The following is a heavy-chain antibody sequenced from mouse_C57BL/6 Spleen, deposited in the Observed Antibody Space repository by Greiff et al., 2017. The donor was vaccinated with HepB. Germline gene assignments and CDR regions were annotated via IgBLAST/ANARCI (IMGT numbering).Heavy chain of an antibody. V-gene: IGHV1-4*01. J-gene: IGHJ4*01. Sequence: LEESGAELARPGASVKMSCKASGYTFTSYTMHWVKQRPGQGLEWIGYINPSSGYTKYNQKFKDKATLTADKSSSTAYMQLSSLTSEDSAVYYCASQGDYDVGAMDYWGQGTSVTVSS. CDR1: GYTFTSYT. CDR3: ASQGDYDVGAMDY. D-gene: IGHD2-4*01. CDR2: INPSSGYT.